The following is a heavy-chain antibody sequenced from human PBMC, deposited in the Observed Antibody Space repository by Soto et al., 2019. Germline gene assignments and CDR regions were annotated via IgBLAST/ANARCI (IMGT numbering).Heavy chain of an antibody. V-gene: IGHV3-23*01. CDR1: GGSISSYY. D-gene: IGHD3-10*01. Sequence: PSETLSLTCTVSGGSISSYYWSWVRQAPGKGLEWVSAISGSGGSTYYADSVKGRFTISRDNSKNTLYLQMNSLRAEDTAVYYCGYYYGSGSYSNWFDPWGQGTLVTVSS. CDR3: GYYYGSGSYSNWFDP. CDR2: ISGSGGST. J-gene: IGHJ5*02.